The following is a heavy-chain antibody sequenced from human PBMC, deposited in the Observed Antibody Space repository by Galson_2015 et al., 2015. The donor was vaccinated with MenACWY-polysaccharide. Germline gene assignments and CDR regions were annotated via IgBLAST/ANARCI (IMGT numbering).Heavy chain of an antibody. CDR3: ARRDSSTWFGWYFDL. CDR2: IYAGDSDT. D-gene: IGHD6-13*01. J-gene: IGHJ2*01. V-gene: IGHV5-51*01. CDR1: GYRFPNYW. Sequence: VKKPGDSLKISCSGSGYRFPNYWIAWVRQMPGKGLEYMGIIYAGDSDTRYSPSFQGQVTISVDKSISTAYLQWSGLRASDTAVYYCARRDSSTWFGWYFDLWGRGTLVTVSS.